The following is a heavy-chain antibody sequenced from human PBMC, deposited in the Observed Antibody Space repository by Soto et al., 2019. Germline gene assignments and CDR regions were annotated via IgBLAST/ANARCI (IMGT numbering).Heavy chain of an antibody. D-gene: IGHD4-17*01. CDR2: INGGGGTT. V-gene: IGHV3-23*01. CDR1: GFSFSGYT. J-gene: IGHJ4*02. CDR3: ARNRDYAFDY. Sequence: GGSLRLSCAASGFSFSGYTMNWVCQAQGKGLEWIAGINGGGGTTYYADSVKGRFTISRDDSKNTLYLQMNSLRTEDTAVYYCARNRDYAFDYWGRGTLVTVSS.